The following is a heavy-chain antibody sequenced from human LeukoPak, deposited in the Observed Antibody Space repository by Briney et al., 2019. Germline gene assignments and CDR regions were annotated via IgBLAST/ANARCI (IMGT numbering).Heavy chain of an antibody. Sequence: SSQTLSLTCAVSGGSISTDLYYWTWIRQPAGKGLEWIGRIYSNGWTDYNPPLKSRVSISIDTSKNHFSLKMSLATAADTALYYCARGSGWNSFDPWGQGTLVTVSS. J-gene: IGHJ5*02. D-gene: IGHD6-19*01. CDR1: GGSISTDLYY. V-gene: IGHV4-61*02. CDR3: ARGSGWNSFDP. CDR2: IYSNGWT.